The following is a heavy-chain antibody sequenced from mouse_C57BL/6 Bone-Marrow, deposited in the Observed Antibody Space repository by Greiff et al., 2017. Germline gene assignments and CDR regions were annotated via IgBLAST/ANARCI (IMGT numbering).Heavy chain of an antibody. J-gene: IGHJ1*03. CDR1: GFTFNNYY. CDR2: IDPDNGDT. D-gene: IGHD3-2*02. CDR3: TRAGFASNFDV. V-gene: IGHV14-4*01. Sequence: VQLQQSGAELVRPGASVKLSCTASGFTFNNYYMHWVKQRPEQGLEWIGWIDPDNGDTEYTPKFQGKATITADTSSSTAYLQLSSLTSEDAAVYYCTRAGFASNFDVWGTGTTVTVSS.